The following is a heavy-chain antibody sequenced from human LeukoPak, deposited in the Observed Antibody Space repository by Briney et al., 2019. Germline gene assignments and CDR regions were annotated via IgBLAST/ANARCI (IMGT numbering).Heavy chain of an antibody. Sequence: SETLSLTCTVSGGSISSYYGSWIRQPAGKGLEWIGRIYTSGSTNYNPSLKSRVTMSVDTSKNQFSLKLSSVTAADTAVYYCARTGVFDWLSYFDYWGQGTLVTVSS. CDR2: IYTSGST. D-gene: IGHD3-9*01. CDR1: GGSISSYY. CDR3: ARTGVFDWLSYFDY. J-gene: IGHJ4*02. V-gene: IGHV4-4*07.